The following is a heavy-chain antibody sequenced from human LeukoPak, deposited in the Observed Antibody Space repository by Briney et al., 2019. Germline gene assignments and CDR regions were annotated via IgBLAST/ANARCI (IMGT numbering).Heavy chain of an antibody. CDR2: IYYSGST. Sequence: SETLSLTCAVYGGSFSGYYWSWIRQPPGKGLEWIGYIYYSGSTYYNPSLKSRVTISVDTSKNQFSLKLSSVTAADTAVYYCARRKYYYDSSGPWNWFDPWGQGTLVTVSS. J-gene: IGHJ5*02. CDR1: GGSFSGYY. CDR3: ARRKYYYDSSGPWNWFDP. D-gene: IGHD3-22*01. V-gene: IGHV4-30-4*08.